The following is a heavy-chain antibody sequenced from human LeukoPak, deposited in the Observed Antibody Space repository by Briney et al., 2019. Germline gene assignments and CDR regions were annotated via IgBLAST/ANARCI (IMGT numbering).Heavy chain of an antibody. CDR2: INTDGSIT. V-gene: IGHV3-74*01. Sequence: PGGSLRVSCAASGFPFSSYWMHWVRQAPGKGLVWVSRINTDGSITTYADSVRGRFTISRDSDKNTLYLQMNSLRAEDTAMYYCARGEWVAGAPYNRFDPWGQGTLVTVSS. J-gene: IGHJ5*02. CDR3: ARGEWVAGAPYNRFDP. D-gene: IGHD2-15*01. CDR1: GFPFSSYW.